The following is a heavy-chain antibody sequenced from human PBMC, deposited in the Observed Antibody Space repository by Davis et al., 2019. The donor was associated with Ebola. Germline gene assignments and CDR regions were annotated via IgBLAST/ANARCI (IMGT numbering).Heavy chain of an antibody. CDR3: ARRPIWTGDSSFYYGVGV. CDR2: VNQSGGT. Sequence: PGGPLRLSCVVSSGSINSHHWWTWVRQPPGKGLEWIGEVNQSGGTNYNPSLRSRVTISVDKSRNQFPLRLASVTAADTAAYFCARRPIWTGDSSFYYGVGVWGQGTTVTVSS. D-gene: IGHD3/OR15-3a*01. V-gene: IGHV4-4*01. J-gene: IGHJ6*02. CDR1: SGSINSHHW.